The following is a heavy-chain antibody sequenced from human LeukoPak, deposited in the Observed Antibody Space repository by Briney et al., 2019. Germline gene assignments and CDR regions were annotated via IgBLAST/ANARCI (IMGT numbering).Heavy chain of an antibody. CDR1: GDSISSGDYY. CDR3: ATTPREYSSSWYYFDY. J-gene: IGHJ4*02. CDR2: ISSSGST. D-gene: IGHD6-13*01. Sequence: SETLSLTCTVSGDSISSGDYYWSWIRQPAGKGLEWIGRISSSGSTNYNPSLKSRVTISVDTSKNQFSLKLSSVTAADTAVYYCATTPREYSSSWYYFDYWGQGTLVTVSS. V-gene: IGHV4-61*02.